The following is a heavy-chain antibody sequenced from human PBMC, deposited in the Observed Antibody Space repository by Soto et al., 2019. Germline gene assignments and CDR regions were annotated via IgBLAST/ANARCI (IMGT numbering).Heavy chain of an antibody. CDR2: IDPSDSYT. J-gene: IGHJ4*02. V-gene: IGHV5-10-1*01. CDR3: ARWGCSSTSCYLLSRYYFDY. CDR1: GYSFTSYW. D-gene: IGHD2-2*01. Sequence: GESLKISCKVSGYSFTSYWISCVRQMPGKGLEWMGRIDPSDSYTNYSPSFQGHVTISADKSISTAYLQWSSLKASDTAMYYCARWGCSSTSCYLLSRYYFDYWGQGTLVTISS.